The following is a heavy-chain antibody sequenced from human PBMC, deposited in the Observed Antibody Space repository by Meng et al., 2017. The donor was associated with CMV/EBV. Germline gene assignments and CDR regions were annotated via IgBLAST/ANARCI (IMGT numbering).Heavy chain of an antibody. CDR1: GYTFTSYY. D-gene: IGHD5-12*01. V-gene: IGHV1-46*01. CDR2: INPSGGNT. Sequence: ASVKVSCKASGYTFTSYYMHWVRQAPGQGLEWMGIINPSGGNTSYAQKFQGRVTMTRDTSTSTVYMELSSLRSEDTAVYYCARGDYSGYDRPGYGMDVWGQGTTVTVSS. J-gene: IGHJ6*02. CDR3: ARGDYSGYDRPGYGMDV.